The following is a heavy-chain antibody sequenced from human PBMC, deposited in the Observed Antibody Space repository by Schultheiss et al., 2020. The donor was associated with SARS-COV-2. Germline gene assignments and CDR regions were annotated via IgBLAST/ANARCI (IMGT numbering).Heavy chain of an antibody. CDR2: IYYSGST. CDR3: AESSSPFASGAFDI. CDR1: GGSFSGYY. J-gene: IGHJ3*02. Sequence: SETLSLTCAVYGGSFSGYYWSWIRQPPGKGLEWIGSIYYSGSTYYNPSLKSRVTMSVDTSKNQFSLKLSSVTAADTAVYYCAESSSPFASGAFDIWGQGTMVTVSS. V-gene: IGHV4-34*01. D-gene: IGHD6-6*01.